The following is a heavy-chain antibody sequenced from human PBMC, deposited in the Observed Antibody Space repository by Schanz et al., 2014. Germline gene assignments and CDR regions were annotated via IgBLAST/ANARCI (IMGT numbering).Heavy chain of an antibody. J-gene: IGHJ3*02. Sequence: EVQLLESGGALVQPGGSLRLSCSASGFTFSTYAMSWVRQAPGKGLEWVSAINGNGGITYYADPVKGRFTISRDNSDNTLFLQMNSLRAEDTAVYYCAKAKAGAHGAFDIWGQGTMVTVSS. CDR3: AKAKAGAHGAFDI. CDR1: GFTFSTYA. D-gene: IGHD6-25*01. V-gene: IGHV3-23*01. CDR2: INGNGGIT.